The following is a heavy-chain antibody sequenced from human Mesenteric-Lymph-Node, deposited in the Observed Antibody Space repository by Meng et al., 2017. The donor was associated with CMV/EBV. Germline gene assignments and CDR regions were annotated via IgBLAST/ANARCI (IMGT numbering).Heavy chain of an antibody. CDR2: INHSGST. J-gene: IGHJ4*02. D-gene: IGHD4-23*01. CDR3: ARNSYYGGNSGTVV. CDR1: GFTFSSYS. Sequence: GSLRLSCAASGFTFSSYSMNWVRQAPGKGLEWIGEINHSGSTYYNPSLKSRVTISVDTSKDHLSLKLGSVTAADTAVYYCARNSYYGGNSGTVVWGQGTLVTVSS. V-gene: IGHV4-34*01.